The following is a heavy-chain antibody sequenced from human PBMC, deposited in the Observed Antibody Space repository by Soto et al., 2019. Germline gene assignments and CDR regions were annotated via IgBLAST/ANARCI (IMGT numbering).Heavy chain of an antibody. V-gene: IGHV1-2*02. CDR2: INPNSGGT. Sequence: ASVKVSCKASGYTFTGYYMHGVRQAPGQGLEWMGWINPNSGGTNYAQKFQGRVTMTRDTSISTAYMELSRLRSDDTAVYYCARDGPYCSSTSCYIGFWFDPWGQGTLVTVSS. CDR3: ARDGPYCSSTSCYIGFWFDP. D-gene: IGHD2-2*02. CDR1: GYTFTGYY. J-gene: IGHJ5*02.